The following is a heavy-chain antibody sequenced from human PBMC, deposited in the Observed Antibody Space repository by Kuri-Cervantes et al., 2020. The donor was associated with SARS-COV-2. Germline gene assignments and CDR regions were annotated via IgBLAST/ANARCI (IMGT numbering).Heavy chain of an antibody. J-gene: IGHJ4*02. CDR1: GFTFSSHA. V-gene: IGHV3-23*01. CDR3: AKPLGYSGYDPPDY. D-gene: IGHD5-12*01. CDR2: ISGSGGAT. Sequence: LSLTCAASGFTFSSHAMIWVRQAPGKGLEWVSSISGSGGATYYADSAKGRFTISRDNSKNTLSLQMNSLRVEDTAVYYCAKPLGYSGYDPPDYWGQGTLVTVSS.